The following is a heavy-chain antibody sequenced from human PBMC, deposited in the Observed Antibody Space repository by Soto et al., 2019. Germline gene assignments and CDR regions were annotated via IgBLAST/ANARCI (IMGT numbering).Heavy chain of an antibody. V-gene: IGHV4-59*01. Sequence: SETLCLTCTVSGGTISSYYWSWIRQPPGKGLEWIGYIYYSGSTNYNPSLKSRVTISVDTSKNQFSLKLSSVTAADTAVYYCARAPSYGGNSYGMDVWGQGTTVTVSS. CDR3: ARAPSYGGNSYGMDV. D-gene: IGHD4-17*01. J-gene: IGHJ6*02. CDR2: IYYSGST. CDR1: GGTISSYY.